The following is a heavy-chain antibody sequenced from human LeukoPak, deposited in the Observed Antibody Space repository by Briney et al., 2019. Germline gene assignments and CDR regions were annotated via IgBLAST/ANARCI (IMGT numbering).Heavy chain of an antibody. D-gene: IGHD3-10*01. CDR2: IYYSGST. J-gene: IGHJ5*02. Sequence: PSQTLSLTCTFSGGSISSGDYYWSWIRQPPGKGLEWIGYIYYSGSTYYNPSLKSRVTISVDTSRNQFSLKLSSVTAADTAVYYCARGNYGSGSYFGWFDPWGQGTLVTVSS. V-gene: IGHV4-30-4*01. CDR3: ARGNYGSGSYFGWFDP. CDR1: GGSISSGDYY.